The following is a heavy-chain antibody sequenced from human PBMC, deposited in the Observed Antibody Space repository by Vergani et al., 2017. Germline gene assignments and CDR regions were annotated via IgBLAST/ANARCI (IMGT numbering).Heavy chain of an antibody. J-gene: IGHJ4*02. CDR3: ARVIRGRQDY. Sequence: QVQLQQWGAGLLKPSETLSLTCAVYGGSFSGYYWSWIRQPPGKGLEWIGEINHSGSTNYNPTLTSRVTISVDTSKNQFSLKLSSVTAADTAVYYCARVIRGRQDYWGQGTLVTVSS. V-gene: IGHV4-34*01. CDR2: INHSGST. CDR1: GGSFSGYY.